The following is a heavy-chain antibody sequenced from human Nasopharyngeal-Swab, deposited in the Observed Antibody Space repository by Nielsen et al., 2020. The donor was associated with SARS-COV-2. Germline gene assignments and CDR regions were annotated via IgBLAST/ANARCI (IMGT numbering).Heavy chain of an antibody. V-gene: IGHV3-23*01. D-gene: IGHD5-12*01. Sequence: GGSLRLSCAASGFTFRSYAISWVRQAPGKGLEWVSVISGSDHTTYYADSVKGRFTISRDNSKNTVNLQMNSLRVEDTAIYYCAKDRDSGDDSDDYHHYYGMDVWGQGTTVTVSS. CDR3: AKDRDSGDDSDDYHHYYGMDV. CDR2: ISGSDHTT. J-gene: IGHJ6*02. CDR1: GFTFRSYA.